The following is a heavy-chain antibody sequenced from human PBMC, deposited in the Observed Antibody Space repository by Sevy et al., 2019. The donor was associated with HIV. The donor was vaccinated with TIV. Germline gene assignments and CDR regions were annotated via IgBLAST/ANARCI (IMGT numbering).Heavy chain of an antibody. CDR1: GDSISSSY. V-gene: IGHV4-59*01. CDR2: IYYSGIT. CDR3: ARGSQYYYYAMDV. J-gene: IGHJ6*02. Sequence: SETLSLTCTVSGDSISSSYWSWIRQPPGKGLEWVGYIYYSGITNYNPSLKSRVTISRDMSKNQFLLKLSSVTAADTAVYYCARGSQYYYYAMDVWGQGTTVTVSS.